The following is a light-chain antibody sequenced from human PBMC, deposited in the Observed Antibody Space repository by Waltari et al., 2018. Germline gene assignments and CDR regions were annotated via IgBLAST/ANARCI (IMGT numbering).Light chain of an antibody. V-gene: IGKV3-11*01. J-gene: IGKJ4*01. CDR2: DAS. Sequence: EIVLTQSPATLSLSPGERATLSCRASQSVSSYLAWYQQKPGQAPRLLIYDASNRATGIPARFSGSGSGTDFTLTIGRLEPEDYAVYYCQQYENSPLTFGGGTQVETK. CDR3: QQYENSPLT. CDR1: QSVSSY.